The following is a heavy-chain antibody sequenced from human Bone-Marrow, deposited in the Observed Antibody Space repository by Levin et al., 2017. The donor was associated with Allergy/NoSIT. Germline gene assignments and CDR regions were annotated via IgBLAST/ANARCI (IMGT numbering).Heavy chain of an antibody. Sequence: PGGSLRLSCAASGFSFTDAWMTWVRQAPGKGLEWVGRIKSKTYGETTDYATLVKGRFSISRDDSTNTLFLQMSSLKIEDTGTYYCSTRDLYYRGSAAPDFDYWGPGTGVIVSS. V-gene: IGHV3-15*01. CDR1: GFSFTDAW. J-gene: IGHJ4*02. CDR3: STRDLYYRGSAAPDFDY. D-gene: IGHD3-10*01. CDR2: IKSKTYGETT.